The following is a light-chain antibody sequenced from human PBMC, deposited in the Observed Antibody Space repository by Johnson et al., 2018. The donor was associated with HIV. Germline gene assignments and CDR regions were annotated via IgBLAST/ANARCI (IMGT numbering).Light chain of an antibody. CDR2: ENN. J-gene: IGLJ1*01. CDR3: GTWDSSLSASYV. V-gene: IGLV1-51*02. Sequence: QSVLTQPPSVSAAPGQKVTISCSGSSSDMGNYAVSWYQQLPGTAPKLLIYENNKRPSGIPDQFSGSKSGTSATLGITGLQTGDEADYYCGTWDSSLSASYVFGTGTKVTVL. CDR1: SSDMGNYA.